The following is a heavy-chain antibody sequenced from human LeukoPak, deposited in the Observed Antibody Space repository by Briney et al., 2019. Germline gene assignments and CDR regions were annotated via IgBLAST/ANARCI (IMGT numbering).Heavy chain of an antibody. CDR2: MNIDGSEK. CDR3: ARHGSGSYYTLDY. V-gene: IGHV3-7*01. Sequence: GGSLRLSCAASGFTFSNYWMGWVRQAPGKRPEWVANMNIDGSEKYYADSVKGRFTISRDNSKNTLYLQMNSLRAEDTAVYYCARHGSGSYYTLDYWGQGTLVTVSS. D-gene: IGHD3-10*01. CDR1: GFTFSNYW. J-gene: IGHJ4*02.